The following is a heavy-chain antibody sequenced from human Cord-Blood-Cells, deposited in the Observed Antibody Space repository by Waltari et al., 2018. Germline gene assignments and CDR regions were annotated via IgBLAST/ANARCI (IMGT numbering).Heavy chain of an antibody. CDR1: GGSISSSNW. CDR3: NSRSDSSGYYGVDI. V-gene: IGHV4-4*02. CDR2: IYHSGST. D-gene: IGHD3-22*01. J-gene: IGHJ3*02. Sequence: QVQLQESGPGLVKPSGTLSLTCAVSGGSISSSNWGGVFRQPPGKGLEWIGEIYHSGSTNYNPSLKSRVTISVDKSKNQFSLKLSSVTAADTAVYYCNSRSDSSGYYGVDIWGQGTMVTVSS.